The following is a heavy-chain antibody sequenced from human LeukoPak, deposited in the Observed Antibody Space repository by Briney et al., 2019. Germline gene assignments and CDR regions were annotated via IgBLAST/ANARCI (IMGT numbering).Heavy chain of an antibody. Sequence: GGSLRLSCAASGFTFSSYAMSWVRQAPGKGLEWVSAISGSGGSTYYADSVKGRFTISRDNSKNTLYLQMNSLRAEDTAVYYCAKDFGGWYGSVGYFDYWGQGTLVTVSS. CDR1: GFTFSSYA. CDR2: ISGSGGST. J-gene: IGHJ4*02. CDR3: AKDFGGWYGSVGYFDY. D-gene: IGHD6-19*01. V-gene: IGHV3-23*01.